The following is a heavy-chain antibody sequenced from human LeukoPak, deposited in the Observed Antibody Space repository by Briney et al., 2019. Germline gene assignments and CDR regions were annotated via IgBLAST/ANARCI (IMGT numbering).Heavy chain of an antibody. CDR3: ARDLKVKDWSTWFDR. CDR1: GFTFGSYT. Sequence: PGRSLRLSCAASGFTFGSYTMHWVRQAPGKGLEWVSVFYYDGSFKYYADSVKGRFTISRDISENTLHLQTNSLRAEDTAVYYCARDLKVKDWSTWFDRWGQGTLVTVSS. V-gene: IGHV3-33*01. J-gene: IGHJ5*02. D-gene: IGHD3/OR15-3a*01. CDR2: FYYDGSFK.